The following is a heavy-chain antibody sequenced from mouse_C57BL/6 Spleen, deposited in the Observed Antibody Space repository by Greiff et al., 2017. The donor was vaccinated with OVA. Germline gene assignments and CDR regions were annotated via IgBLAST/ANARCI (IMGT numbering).Heavy chain of an antibody. D-gene: IGHD1-1*01. Sequence: QVQLQQSGAELAKPGASVKLSCKASGYTFTSYWMHWVKQRPGQGLEWIGEIDPSDSYTNYNQKFKGKATLTVDTSSSTAYMQLSSLTSEDSAVYYCARSGYGSSYWYFDVWGTGTTVTVSS. V-gene: IGHV1-50*01. CDR2: IDPSDSYT. CDR3: ARSGYGSSYWYFDV. CDR1: GYTFTSYW. J-gene: IGHJ1*03.